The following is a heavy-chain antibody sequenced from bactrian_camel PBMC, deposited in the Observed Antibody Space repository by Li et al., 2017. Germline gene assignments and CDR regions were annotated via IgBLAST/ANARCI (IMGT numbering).Heavy chain of an antibody. V-gene: IGHV3S55*01. J-gene: IGHJ4*01. CDR3: AAGWGIRPRIATLDSYEYQS. CDR2: IDNGGST. Sequence: HVQLVESGGGSVQAGGSLRLSCAASGYTYSSYCVGWFRQTPGKEREGLASIDNGGSTVYSDSVKGRSTISHDNAANTLFLQMNSLEPVDSAVYYCAAGWGIRPRIATLDSYEYQSWGPGTQVTVS. CDR1: GYTYSSYC. D-gene: IGHD4*01.